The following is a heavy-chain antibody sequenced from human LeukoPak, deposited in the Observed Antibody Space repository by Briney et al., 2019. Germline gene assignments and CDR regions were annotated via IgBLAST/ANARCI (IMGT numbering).Heavy chain of an antibody. CDR1: GYFFPNAW. CDR3: ARDRGGQQLPLDY. J-gene: IGHJ4*02. V-gene: IGHV3-21*01. Sequence: GGSLRLSCTISGYFFPNAWLNWVRQAPGKGLEWVSSISSSSSYIYYADSVKGRFTISRDNAKNSLYLQMNSLRAEDTAVYYCARDRGGQQLPLDYWGQGTLVTVSS. CDR2: ISSSSSYI. D-gene: IGHD6-13*01.